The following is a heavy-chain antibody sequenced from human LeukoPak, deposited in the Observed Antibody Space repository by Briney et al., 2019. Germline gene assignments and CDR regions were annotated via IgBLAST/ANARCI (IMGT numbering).Heavy chain of an antibody. CDR3: AKDVGTSGYCSSTSCYTGRAFDI. Sequence: SVKVSCKASGGTFSSYAISWVRQAPGQGLEWMGGIIPIFGTANYAQKFQGRVTITADESTSTAYMELSSLRSEDTAVYYCAKDVGTSGYCSSTSCYTGRAFDIWGQGTMVTVSS. D-gene: IGHD2-2*02. CDR1: GGTFSSYA. CDR2: IIPIFGTA. V-gene: IGHV1-69*13. J-gene: IGHJ3*02.